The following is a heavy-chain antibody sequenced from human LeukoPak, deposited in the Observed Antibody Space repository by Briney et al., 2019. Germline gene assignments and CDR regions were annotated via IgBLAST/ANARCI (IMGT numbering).Heavy chain of an antibody. J-gene: IGHJ4*02. Sequence: ASVKVSCKASGGTFSSYGISWVRQAPGQGLEWMGWISAYNGNTNYAQKLQGRVTMTTDTSTSTAYMELRSLRSDDTAVYYCATAPGSGSYFVRYYFDYWGQGTLVTVSS. CDR2: ISAYNGNT. V-gene: IGHV1-18*01. CDR1: GGTFSSYG. CDR3: ATAPGSGSYFVRYYFDY. D-gene: IGHD1-26*01.